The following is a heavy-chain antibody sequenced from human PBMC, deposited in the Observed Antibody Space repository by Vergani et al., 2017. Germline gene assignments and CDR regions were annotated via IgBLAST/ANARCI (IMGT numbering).Heavy chain of an antibody. V-gene: IGHV5-51*03. J-gene: IGHJ6*03. CDR3: ARVYCRVMSCARTDYFYHIDV. CDR2: IYPGNSET. Sequence: EVQLEQSGAAVKKPGESLEISCKCSGYSFSRNWIAWVRERPGQGLERMWMIYPGNSETRNNPSFRGQVTMSVDKSISTAYLQWSSLKASDSAMYYCARVYCRVMSCARTDYFYHIDVWGKGTTVTVS. D-gene: IGHD3/OR15-3a*01. CDR1: GYSFSRNW.